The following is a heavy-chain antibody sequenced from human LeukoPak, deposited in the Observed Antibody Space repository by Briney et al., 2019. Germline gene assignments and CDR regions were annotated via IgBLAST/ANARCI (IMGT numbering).Heavy chain of an antibody. V-gene: IGHV4-61*02. D-gene: IGHD3-10*01. Sequence: SETLSLTCTVSGGSISSGSYYWSWIRQPAGKGLEWIGRIYTSGSTNYNPSLKSRVTISVDTSKNQFSLKLSSVTAADTAVYYCARQGITMVRGVISLSYYYYYMDVWGKGTTVTISS. CDR1: GGSISSGSYY. CDR3: ARQGITMVRGVISLSYYYYYMDV. CDR2: IYTSGST. J-gene: IGHJ6*03.